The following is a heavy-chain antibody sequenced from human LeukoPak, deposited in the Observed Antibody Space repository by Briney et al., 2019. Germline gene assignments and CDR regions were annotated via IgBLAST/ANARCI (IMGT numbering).Heavy chain of an antibody. CDR2: VSASGGTT. CDR3: AKSFLGFIDY. J-gene: IGHJ4*02. V-gene: IGHV3-23*01. D-gene: IGHD3-16*01. Sequence: GGSLRLSCAASGLTFSIYAMSWVRQAPGKGLEWVSSVSASGGTTNYADSVKGRFTISRDNSKNTLYLQMNSLRAEDTAVYYCAKSFLGFIDYWGQGTLVTVSS. CDR1: GLTFSIYA.